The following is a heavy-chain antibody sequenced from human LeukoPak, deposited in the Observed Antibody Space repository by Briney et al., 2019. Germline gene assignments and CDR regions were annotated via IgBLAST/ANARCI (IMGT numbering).Heavy chain of an antibody. CDR3: ARLTHPYYGSGKVDY. D-gene: IGHD3-10*01. V-gene: IGHV4-59*08. J-gene: IGHJ4*02. CDR2: IYYSGST. Sequence: SETLSLTCTVSGGSISSYYWSWIRQPPGKGLEWIGYIYYSGSTNYNPSLKSRVTISVDTSKNQFSLKLSSVTAADTAVYYCARLTHPYYGSGKVDYWGQGTLVTVSS. CDR1: GGSISSYY.